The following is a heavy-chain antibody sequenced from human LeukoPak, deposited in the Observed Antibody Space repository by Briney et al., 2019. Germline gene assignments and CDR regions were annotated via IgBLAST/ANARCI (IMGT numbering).Heavy chain of an antibody. Sequence: SETLSLTCAVYGGSFSGYYWSWIRQPPGKGLEWIGEINHSGSTNYNPSLKSRVTISVDTSKNQFSLKLSSVTAADTAVYYCASLTTVAFDYWGQGTPVTVSS. V-gene: IGHV4-34*01. J-gene: IGHJ4*02. CDR2: INHSGST. D-gene: IGHD4-11*01. CDR3: ASLTTVAFDY. CDR1: GGSFSGYY.